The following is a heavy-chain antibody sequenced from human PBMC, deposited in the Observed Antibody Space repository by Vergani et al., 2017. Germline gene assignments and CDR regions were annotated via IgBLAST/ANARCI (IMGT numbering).Heavy chain of an antibody. CDR2: IYSGGST. Sequence: EVQLVESGGGLVQPGGSLRLSCAASGFTVSSNYMSWVRQAPGKGLEWVSVIYSGGSTYYADSVKGRFTISRDNSKNTLYLQMNSLRAEDTAVYYCAREARVRGVPLMSGFDYWGQGTLVTVSS. V-gene: IGHV3-66*02. J-gene: IGHJ4*02. CDR3: AREARVRGVPLMSGFDY. CDR1: GFTVSSNY. D-gene: IGHD3-10*01.